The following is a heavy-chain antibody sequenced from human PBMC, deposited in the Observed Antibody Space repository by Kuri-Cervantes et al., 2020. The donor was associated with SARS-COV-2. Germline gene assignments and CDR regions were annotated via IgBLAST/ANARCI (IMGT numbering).Heavy chain of an antibody. V-gene: IGHV4-34*01. CDR2: INHSGST. D-gene: IGHD3-10*01. Sequence: GSLRLSCAVYGGSFSGYYWSWIRQPPGKGLEWIGEINHSGSTNYNPSLKSRVTISVDTSKNQFSLKLSSVTAADTAVYYCARGMVRGLIQSYYYGMDVWGQGTTVTVSS. J-gene: IGHJ6*02. CDR3: ARGMVRGLIQSYYYGMDV. CDR1: GGSFSGYY.